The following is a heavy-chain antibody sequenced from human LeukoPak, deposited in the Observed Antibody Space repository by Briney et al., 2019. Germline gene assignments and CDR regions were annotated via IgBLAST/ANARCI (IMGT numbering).Heavy chain of an antibody. CDR2: INHSGST. CDR1: GGSFSGYY. CDR3: ARSGYSSGWYWGY. Sequence: SETLSLTCAVYGGSFSGYYWSWIRQPPGKGLEWIGEINHSGSTNYYPSLKSRVTISVDTSKNQFSLKLSSVTAADTAVYYCARSGYSSGWYWGYWGQGTLVTVSS. J-gene: IGHJ4*02. V-gene: IGHV4-34*01. D-gene: IGHD6-19*01.